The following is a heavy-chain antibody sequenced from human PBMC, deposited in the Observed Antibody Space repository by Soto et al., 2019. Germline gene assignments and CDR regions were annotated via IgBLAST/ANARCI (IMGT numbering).Heavy chain of an antibody. Sequence: QVQLQESGPGLVKPSGTLSLTCAVSSGSISSSNWWSWVRQPPGKGLEWIGEIYHSGSTNYNPSLKSRVTISVDKSKNQFSLKLSSVTAADTAVYYCAREGNCSSTSCPLYYYYYMDVWGKGTTVTVSS. CDR2: IYHSGST. D-gene: IGHD2-2*01. CDR3: AREGNCSSTSCPLYYYYYMDV. CDR1: SGSISSSNW. J-gene: IGHJ6*03. V-gene: IGHV4-4*02.